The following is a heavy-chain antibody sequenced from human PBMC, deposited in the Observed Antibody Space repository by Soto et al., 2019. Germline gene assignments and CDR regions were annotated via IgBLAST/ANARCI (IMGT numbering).Heavy chain of an antibody. Sequence: SETLSLTCTVSGGSVSIGSYYWSCIRQPPGKGLEWIGYIYYSGSTNYNPSLKSRVTISVDTSKNQFSLKLSSVTAADTAVYYCARDYPSRDYYDSSGYLGYWGQGTLVTVSS. J-gene: IGHJ4*02. CDR1: GGSVSIGSYY. CDR2: IYYSGST. V-gene: IGHV4-61*01. D-gene: IGHD3-22*01. CDR3: ARDYPSRDYYDSSGYLGY.